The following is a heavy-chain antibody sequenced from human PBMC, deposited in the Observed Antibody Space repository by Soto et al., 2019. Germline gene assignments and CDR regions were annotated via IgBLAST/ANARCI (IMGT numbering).Heavy chain of an antibody. V-gene: IGHV3-9*01. CDR3: LKDAPNCSIDD. CDR2: VSPTGDTV. J-gene: IGHJ4*02. CDR1: GFRFEQYV. Sequence: VQVVASGGGLVQPGRSLRLSCAVSGFRFEQYVMHWVRQAPGKGLEFVSTVSPTGDTVAYADSVEGRFTVSSDNAKNSLYLQMNSLNGDDTAFYYCLKDAPNCSIDDWGQGTLVTVSS. D-gene: IGHD3-10*02.